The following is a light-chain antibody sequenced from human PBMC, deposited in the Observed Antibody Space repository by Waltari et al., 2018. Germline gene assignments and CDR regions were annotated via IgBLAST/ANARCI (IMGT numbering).Light chain of an antibody. J-gene: IGLJ2*01. V-gene: IGLV2-14*01. CDR2: EVS. CDR3: SSYTSSTTVV. Sequence: QSALTQPASVSGSPGQSITISCTGSSSDVGGYNYVSWFQQHPGKAPKLMIYEVSTRPSGVSDRFSGSKSGNTASLTISGLQPEDEADYYCSSYTSSTTVVFGGGTKLTVL. CDR1: SSDVGGYNY.